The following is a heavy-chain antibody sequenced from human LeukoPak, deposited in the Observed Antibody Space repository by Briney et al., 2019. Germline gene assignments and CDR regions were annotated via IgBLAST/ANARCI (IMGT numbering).Heavy chain of an antibody. CDR1: GGSISIGDYY. V-gene: IGHV4-30-4*01. J-gene: IGHJ6*02. D-gene: IGHD3-10*01. CDR3: ASYGDYYGMDV. Sequence: PSQTLSLTCTAAGGSISIGDYYWSWIRQPPGKGLEWIGYIYYSGSTYYNPSLKSRVTISVDTSKNQFSLKLSSVTAADTAVYYCASYGDYYGMDVWGQGTTVTVSS. CDR2: IYYSGST.